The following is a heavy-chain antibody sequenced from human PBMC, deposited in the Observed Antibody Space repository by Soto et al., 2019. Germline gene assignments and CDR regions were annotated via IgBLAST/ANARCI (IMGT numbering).Heavy chain of an antibody. CDR3: AKSTYNGYPFDD. CDR1: GFTFSSYG. V-gene: IGHV3-30*18. J-gene: IGHJ4*02. CDR2: ISYDGSNK. Sequence: QVQLVESGGGVVQPGRSLRLSCAASGFTFSSYGMHWVRQAPGKGLEWVAVISYDGSNKYYADSVKGRFTISRDNSKNTLYLQMNSLRAEDTAVYYCAKSTYNGYPFDDWGQGTLVTVSS. D-gene: IGHD5-12*01.